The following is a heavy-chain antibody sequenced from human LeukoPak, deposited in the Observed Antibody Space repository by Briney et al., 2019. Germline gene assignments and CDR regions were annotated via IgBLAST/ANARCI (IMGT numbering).Heavy chain of an antibody. Sequence: GGSLRLSCAASGFTFSDHYIDWVRQAPGKGLEWVGRSGNKADSYTAEYAASVEGRFTISRDDSKKSLYLQMNTLTIEDTAVYHCTRGYSGVSVYAFDVWSQGTTVTVSS. J-gene: IGHJ3*01. V-gene: IGHV3-72*01. CDR2: SGNKADSYTA. D-gene: IGHD1-26*01. CDR1: GFTFSDHY. CDR3: TRGYSGVSVYAFDV.